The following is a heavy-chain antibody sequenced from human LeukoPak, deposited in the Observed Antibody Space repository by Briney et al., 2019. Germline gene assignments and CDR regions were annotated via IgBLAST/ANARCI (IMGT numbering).Heavy chain of an antibody. Sequence: PGGSLRLSCAASGFTFSSYGMHWVRQAPGKGLEWVAVISYDGSNKYYADSVKGRFTISRDNSKNTLYLQMNSLRAEDTAVYYCAKDQGDIVVVSRRGDAFDIWGQGTMVTVSS. V-gene: IGHV3-30*18. CDR2: ISYDGSNK. J-gene: IGHJ3*02. CDR3: AKDQGDIVVVSRRGDAFDI. CDR1: GFTFSSYG. D-gene: IGHD2-15*01.